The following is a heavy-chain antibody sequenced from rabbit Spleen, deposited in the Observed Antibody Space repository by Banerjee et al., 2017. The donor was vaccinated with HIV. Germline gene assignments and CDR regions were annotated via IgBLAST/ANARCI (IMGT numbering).Heavy chain of an antibody. D-gene: IGHD6-1*01. V-gene: IGHV1S40*01. Sequence: QSLEESGGDLVKPGASLTLTCTASGFSFSYSDYMCWVRQPPGKGPEWIACIGAGVTYTTYYATWAKGRFTISKTSSTTVTLQMTSLTAADTATYFCAREVLYAAYAAFGDVTMYYFDLWGPGTLVTVS. CDR3: AREVLYAAYAAFGDVTMYYFDL. J-gene: IGHJ4*01. CDR2: IGAGVTYTT. CDR1: GFSFSYSDY.